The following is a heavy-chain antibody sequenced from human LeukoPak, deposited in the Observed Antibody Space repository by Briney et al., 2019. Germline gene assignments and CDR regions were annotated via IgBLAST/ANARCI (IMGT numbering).Heavy chain of an antibody. CDR1: GGSISSSSYY. V-gene: IGHV4-39*07. CDR3: ARDGYYDSSGYIYWFDP. J-gene: IGHJ5*02. D-gene: IGHD3-22*01. CDR2: IYYSGST. Sequence: SETLSLTCTVSGGSISSSSYYWGWIRQPPGKGLEWIGSIYYSGSTYYNPSLKSRVTISVDTSKNQFSLKLSSVTAADTAVYYCARDGYYDSSGYIYWFDPWGQGTLVTVSS.